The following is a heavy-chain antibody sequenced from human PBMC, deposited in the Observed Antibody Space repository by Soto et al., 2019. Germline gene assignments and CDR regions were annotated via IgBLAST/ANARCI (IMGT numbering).Heavy chain of an antibody. Sequence: QVQLVESGGGVVQPGRSLRLSCASSGFTLSSYSLHWVRQPPGKGLEWVALTSKDGGREYYADSVRGRFIISRDHSKSTLYLEMNSLRTEDTALYFCARDVGFGDLSPRTSYYSVMDVWGRGTTATVYS. CDR2: TSKDGGRE. CDR3: ARDVGFGDLSPRTSYYSVMDV. J-gene: IGHJ6*02. D-gene: IGHD3-10*01. CDR1: GFTLSSYS. V-gene: IGHV3-30*04.